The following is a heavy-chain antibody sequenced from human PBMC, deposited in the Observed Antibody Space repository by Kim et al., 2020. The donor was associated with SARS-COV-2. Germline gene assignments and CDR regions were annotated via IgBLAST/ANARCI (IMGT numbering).Heavy chain of an antibody. CDR3: ARHAIAVADPYDY. J-gene: IGHJ4*02. V-gene: IGHV4-59*08. Sequence: TPPLSIRVTISVDTSKNQFSLKLSSVTAADTAVYYCARHAIAVADPYDYWGQGTLVTVSS. D-gene: IGHD6-19*01.